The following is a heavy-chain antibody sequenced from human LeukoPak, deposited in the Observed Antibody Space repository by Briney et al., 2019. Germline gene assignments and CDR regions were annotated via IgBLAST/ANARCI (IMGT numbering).Heavy chain of an antibody. CDR2: INHSGST. CDR3: ARGAGYCTNGVCRTFYMDV. D-gene: IGHD2-8*01. V-gene: IGHV4-34*01. J-gene: IGHJ6*03. Sequence: PSETLSLTCAVYGGSFSGYYWSWIRQPPGKGLEWIGEINHSGSTNYNPSLKSRVTISVDTSKNQFSLKLSSVTAADTAVYYCARGAGYCTNGVCRTFYMDVWAKGPRSPSP. CDR1: GGSFSGYY.